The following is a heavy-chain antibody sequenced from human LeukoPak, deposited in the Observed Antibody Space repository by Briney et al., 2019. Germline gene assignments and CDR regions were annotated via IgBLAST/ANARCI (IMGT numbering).Heavy chain of an antibody. Sequence: GGSLRLSCAASGNTFSSIHWVRQAPGKGLEWVAIISFDGSNKIYADSVKGRFTISRDNSRNTLYLQMNSLTAEDTAVYFCARDLRWLQTFDHWGQGSLVSVSS. V-gene: IGHV3-30*03. CDR3: ARDLRWLQTFDH. CDR2: ISFDGSNK. D-gene: IGHD5-24*01. CDR1: GNTFSS. J-gene: IGHJ4*02.